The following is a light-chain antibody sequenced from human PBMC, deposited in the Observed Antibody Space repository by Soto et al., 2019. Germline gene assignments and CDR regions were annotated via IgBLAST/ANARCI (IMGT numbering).Light chain of an antibody. V-gene: IGKV3-20*01. Sequence: EIVLTQSPGTLSLSPGERATLSCRASQSVSSSYLAWYQQKPGQAPRLLIYGASSRATGIPDRFSGSGSGTDFTLTISRLEPEDFALYYCQQYSSSRLTFGGGTKVEIK. CDR2: GAS. CDR3: QQYSSSRLT. CDR1: QSVSSSY. J-gene: IGKJ4*01.